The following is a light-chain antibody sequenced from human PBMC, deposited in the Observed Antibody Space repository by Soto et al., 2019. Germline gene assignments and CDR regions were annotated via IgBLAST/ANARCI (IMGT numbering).Light chain of an antibody. CDR2: DSF. V-gene: IGKV1-39*01. Sequence: DIQMTQSPSSLSVSVGERVTITCRASQSISNYLNWYQQTPGKAPTLLIYDSFNLQTGVPSRFSGNGFGTALTLTTSSLDPEDFAAYYCQQSYSTPYTFGQGTKLEMK. J-gene: IGKJ2*01. CDR1: QSISNY. CDR3: QQSYSTPYT.